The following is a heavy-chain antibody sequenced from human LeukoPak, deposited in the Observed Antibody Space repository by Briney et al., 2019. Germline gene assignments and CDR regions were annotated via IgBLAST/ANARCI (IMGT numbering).Heavy chain of an antibody. Sequence: GESLKISCKASGYIFTNHWIGWVRQMPGKGLEWMGIIYPGDSDTRYSPSFQGQVTISADKSISTTYLQWSSLKASDTAIYYCARLYIGSFDDWGQGTLVTVCS. CDR3: ARLYIGSFDD. CDR1: GYIFTNHW. D-gene: IGHD1-26*01. J-gene: IGHJ4*02. CDR2: IYPGDSDT. V-gene: IGHV5-51*01.